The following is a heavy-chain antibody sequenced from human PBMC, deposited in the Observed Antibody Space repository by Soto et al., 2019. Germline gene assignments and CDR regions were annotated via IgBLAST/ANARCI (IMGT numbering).Heavy chain of an antibody. J-gene: IGHJ4*02. Sequence: PGGSLSLSCAASGFTFSSYGMYWVRQAPGKGLKWVAGISYAGSNQYHADSVRGRFTISRDNSKNTLYLQMNSLRAEDTAVYYCARVDVDYYDSSGYHRLIDYWGQGTLVTV. D-gene: IGHD3-22*01. CDR3: ARVDVDYYDSSGYHRLIDY. V-gene: IGHV3-30*03. CDR1: GFTFSSYG. CDR2: ISYAGSNQ.